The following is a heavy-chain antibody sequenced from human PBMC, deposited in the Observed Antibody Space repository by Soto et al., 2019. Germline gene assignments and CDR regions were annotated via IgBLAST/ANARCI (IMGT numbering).Heavy chain of an antibody. J-gene: IGHJ4*02. CDR2: VYYRGRS. CDR3: VSQRTTVITQDYFDY. D-gene: IGHD4-4*01. V-gene: IGHV4-39*01. CDR1: GGSVTNSSYY. Sequence: SETLSLTCTVSGGSVTNSSYYWGWIRQSPGKGLEWIGSVYYRGRSYSKSSVKSRVTISVDTSKNQFSLNLNSVTASDTAVYFCVSQRTTVITQDYFDYWGPGALVTVYS.